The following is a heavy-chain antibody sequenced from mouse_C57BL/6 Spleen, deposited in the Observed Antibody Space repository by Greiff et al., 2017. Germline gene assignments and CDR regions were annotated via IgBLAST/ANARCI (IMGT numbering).Heavy chain of an antibody. V-gene: IGHV1-64*01. Sequence: QVQLQQPGAELVKPGASVKLSCKASGYTFTSYWMHWVKQRPGQGLEWIGMIHPNSGSTNYNEKFKSKATLTVDKSSSTAYMQLSSLTSEDSAVYCCARYGSSWGYFDYWGQGTTLTVSS. D-gene: IGHD1-1*01. CDR1: GYTFTSYW. CDR3: ARYGSSWGYFDY. CDR2: IHPNSGST. J-gene: IGHJ2*01.